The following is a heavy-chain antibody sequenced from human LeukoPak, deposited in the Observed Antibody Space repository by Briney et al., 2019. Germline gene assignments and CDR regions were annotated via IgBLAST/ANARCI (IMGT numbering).Heavy chain of an antibody. V-gene: IGHV1-3*01. Sequence: GASVKVSCKASGYTFTSYAMHWVRQAPGQRLEWMGWINAGNGNTKYSQKFQGRVTITRDTSASTAYMELSSLRSEDTAVYYCARWPPQTITMVWGVSQTFDYWGQGTLVTVSS. CDR2: INAGNGNT. CDR3: ARWPPQTITMVWGVSQTFDY. D-gene: IGHD3-10*01. J-gene: IGHJ4*02. CDR1: GYTFTSYA.